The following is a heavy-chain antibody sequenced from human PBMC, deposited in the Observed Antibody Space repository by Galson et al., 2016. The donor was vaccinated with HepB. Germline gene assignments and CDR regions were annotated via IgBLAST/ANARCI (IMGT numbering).Heavy chain of an antibody. V-gene: IGHV3-23*01. D-gene: IGHD6-13*01. CDR3: AKASGSSTSNWFDP. Sequence: SLRLSCAASGFTFNHYAMSWVRQAPGKGLEWVSGISTSGVNTYHADSVKGRFTISRDNSKNTLFLQMHSLRAEDTALYYCAKASGSSTSNWFDPWGQGTLVTVSS. CDR2: ISTSGVNT. J-gene: IGHJ5*02. CDR1: GFTFNHYA.